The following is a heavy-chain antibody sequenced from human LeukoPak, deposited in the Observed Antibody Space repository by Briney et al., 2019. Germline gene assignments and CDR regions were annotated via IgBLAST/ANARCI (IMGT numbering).Heavy chain of an antibody. Sequence: ASVKVSCKASGYTFTSYGISWVRQAPGQGLEWMGWISAYNGNTNYAQKLQGRDTMTTDTSTSTAYMELRSLRSDDTAVYYCARVDVLMVYAFFDPWGQGTLVTVSS. CDR3: ARVDVLMVYAFFDP. CDR1: GYTFTSYG. J-gene: IGHJ5*02. CDR2: ISAYNGNT. D-gene: IGHD2-8*01. V-gene: IGHV1-18*01.